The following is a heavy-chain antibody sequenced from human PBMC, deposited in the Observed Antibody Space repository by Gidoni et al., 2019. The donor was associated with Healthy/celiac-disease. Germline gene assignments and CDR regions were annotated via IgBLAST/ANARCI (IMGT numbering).Heavy chain of an antibody. CDR1: GGSIRSSSYY. CDR2: IYYSGST. V-gene: IGHV4-39*01. CDR3: ARQPGEVYVSSPVDY. Sequence: QLQLQESAPGLVKPSETLSLTCTVSGGSIRSSSYYWGWIRQPPGKGLEWIGSIYYSGSTYYNPSLKSRVTISVDTSKNQFSLKLSSVTAADTAVYYCARQPGEVYVSSPVDYWGQGTLVTVFS. D-gene: IGHD2-8*01. J-gene: IGHJ4*02.